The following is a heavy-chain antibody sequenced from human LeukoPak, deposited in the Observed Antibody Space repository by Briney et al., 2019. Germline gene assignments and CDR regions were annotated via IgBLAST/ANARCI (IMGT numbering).Heavy chain of an antibody. J-gene: IGHJ4*02. CDR1: GFTFSSYA. D-gene: IGHD2-8*01. V-gene: IGHV3-64*01. CDR2: ISSNGRST. CDR3: ARVLGGHTNGLDY. Sequence: GGSLRLSRVASGFTFSSYAMHWVRHAPGKGLEYVSAISSNGRSTYYANSVKGRFTISRDNSKNTLYLQMGSLRAENMAVYYCARVLGGHTNGLDYWGQGTLVTVFS.